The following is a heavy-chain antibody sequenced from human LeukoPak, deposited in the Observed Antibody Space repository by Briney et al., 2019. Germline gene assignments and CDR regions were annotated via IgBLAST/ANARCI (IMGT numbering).Heavy chain of an antibody. CDR2: IYTSGST. CDR1: GGSISSGSYY. CDR3: ARFTYYDILTEGFDI. D-gene: IGHD3-9*01. V-gene: IGHV4-61*02. Sequence: PSETLSLTCTVSGGSISSGSYYWSWIRQPAGKGLEWIGRIYTSGSTNYNPSLKSRVTISVYTSKNQFSLKLSSVTAADTAVYYCARFTYYDILTEGFDIWGQGTMVTVSS. J-gene: IGHJ3*02.